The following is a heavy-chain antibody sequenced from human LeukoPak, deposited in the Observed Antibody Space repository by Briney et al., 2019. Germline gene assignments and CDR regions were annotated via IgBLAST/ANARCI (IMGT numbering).Heavy chain of an antibody. Sequence: SQTLSLTCAISGGSVSSNSAAWNWIRQSPPRGLEWLGRTYYRSKWYNDYAVSVKSRITINPDTSKNQFSLQLNSVTPEDTAVYYCARAQMDYGDYGYYYGMDVWGQGTTVTVSS. CDR3: ARAQMDYGDYGYYYGMDV. J-gene: IGHJ6*02. CDR2: TYYRSKWYN. D-gene: IGHD4-17*01. CDR1: GGSVSSNSAA. V-gene: IGHV6-1*01.